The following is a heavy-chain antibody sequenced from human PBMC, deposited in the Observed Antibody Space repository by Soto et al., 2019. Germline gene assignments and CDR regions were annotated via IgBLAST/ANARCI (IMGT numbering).Heavy chain of an antibody. CDR1: GFTFSSYA. V-gene: IGHV3-30-3*01. CDR2: ISYDGSNK. D-gene: IGHD1-7*01. Sequence: PWGSLRLSCAASGFTFSSYAMHWVRQAPGKGLEWVAVISYDGSNKYYADSVKGRFTISRDNSKNTLYLQMNSLRAEDTAVYYCAREELPRKYCFDYWGQGTLVTVSS. J-gene: IGHJ4*02. CDR3: AREELPRKYCFDY.